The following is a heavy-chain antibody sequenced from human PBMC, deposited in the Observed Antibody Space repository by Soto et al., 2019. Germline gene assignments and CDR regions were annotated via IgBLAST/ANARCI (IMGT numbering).Heavy chain of an antibody. D-gene: IGHD3-16*01. CDR3: VKDVSNLGN. CDR1: GFTFSTSG. J-gene: IGHJ4*02. Sequence: EVQLLESGGGLVQPGGSLRLSCAASGFTFSTSGMTWVRQAPGRGLEWVSGVGGSGGSTFYADSVKGRFTISRDNSKNTLFLQMNSLRAEDTAIYYCVKDVSNLGNWGQGTLVTVSS. V-gene: IGHV3-23*01. CDR2: VGGSGGST.